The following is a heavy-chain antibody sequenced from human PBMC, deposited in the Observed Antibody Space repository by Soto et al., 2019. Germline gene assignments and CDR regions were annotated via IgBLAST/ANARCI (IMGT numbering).Heavy chain of an antibody. V-gene: IGHV4-34*01. D-gene: IGHD6-19*01. CDR1: GGSFSGYY. J-gene: IGHJ3*02. Sequence: PSETLSLTCAVYGGSFSGYYWSWIRQPPGKGLEWIGEINHSGSTNYNPSLKSRVTISVDTSKNQFSLKLSSVTAADTAVYYCARASSGWYLNAFDIWGQGTMVT. CDR3: ARASSGWYLNAFDI. CDR2: INHSGST.